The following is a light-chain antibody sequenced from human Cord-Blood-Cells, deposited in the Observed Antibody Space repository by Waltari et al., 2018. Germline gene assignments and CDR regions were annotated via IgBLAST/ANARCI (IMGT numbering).Light chain of an antibody. J-gene: IGKJ3*01. CDR3: QQYGSSPFT. CDR2: GAS. CDR1: QSVSSSY. Sequence: EIVLTQSPGTPSLSPGERAPLSCRASQSVSSSYLALYQQKPGQAPRLLIYGASSRATGIPDRFSGSGSGTDFTLTISRLEPEDFAVYYCQQYGSSPFTFGPGTKVEIK. V-gene: IGKV3-20*01.